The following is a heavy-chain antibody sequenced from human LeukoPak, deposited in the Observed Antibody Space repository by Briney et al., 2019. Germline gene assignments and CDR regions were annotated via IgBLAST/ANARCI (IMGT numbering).Heavy chain of an antibody. Sequence: GGSLRLSCAASGFTFSTYWMSWVRQAPGKGLEWVANIKQDGSDKFYVDSVKGRFTISRDNAKNSMYLQMSSLRAEDTAIYYCARVLPVASRDFWGQGTLVTVSS. CDR1: GFTFSTYW. J-gene: IGHJ4*02. CDR3: ARVLPVASRDF. CDR2: IKQDGSDK. V-gene: IGHV3-7*01. D-gene: IGHD2-2*01.